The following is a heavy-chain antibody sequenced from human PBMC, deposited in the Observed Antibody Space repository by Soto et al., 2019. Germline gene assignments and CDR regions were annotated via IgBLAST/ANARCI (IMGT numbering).Heavy chain of an antibody. J-gene: IGHJ4*02. CDR3: THRGAN. CDR1: GVTFNYAL. D-gene: IGHD3-10*01. V-gene: IGHV3-15*07. Sequence: PGGSTRLASAASGVTFNYALMNWVRQAPGKGLEWVGRIKSKTEGGATDYAAPVEGRFSISRDDSKKTLYLQMNSLKIEDTAVYYCTHRGANWGQGTLVTVSS. CDR2: IKSKTEGGAT.